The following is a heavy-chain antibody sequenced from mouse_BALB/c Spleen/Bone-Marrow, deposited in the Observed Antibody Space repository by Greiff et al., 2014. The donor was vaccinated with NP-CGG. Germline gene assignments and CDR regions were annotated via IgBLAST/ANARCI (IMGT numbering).Heavy chain of an antibody. CDR3: ARHKGAIDY. D-gene: IGHD6-1*01. CDR1: GYTFTSYY. CDR2: IYPGNVNT. J-gene: IGHJ4*01. Sequence: VQLQESGPELVKPGASVRISCKASGYTFTSYYIHWVKQRPGQGLEWIGWIYPGNVNTKYNEKFKVKATLTADKSSSTAYMQLNHLTSEDSGVFFCARHKGAIDYWGQGTPVTVSS. V-gene: IGHV1S56*01.